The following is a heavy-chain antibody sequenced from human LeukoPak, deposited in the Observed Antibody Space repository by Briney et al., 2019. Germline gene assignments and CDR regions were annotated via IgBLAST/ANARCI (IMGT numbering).Heavy chain of an antibody. CDR1: GGTFSSYA. Sequence: SVKVSCKASGGTFSSYAISWVRQAPGQGLEWMGGIIPIFGTANYAQKFQDRVTITADESTSTAYMELSSLRSEDTAVYYCARGKAVVVAPIYYYYYMDVWGKGTTVTVSS. V-gene: IGHV1-69*13. CDR2: IIPIFGTA. CDR3: ARGKAVVVAPIYYYYYMDV. D-gene: IGHD2-15*01. J-gene: IGHJ6*03.